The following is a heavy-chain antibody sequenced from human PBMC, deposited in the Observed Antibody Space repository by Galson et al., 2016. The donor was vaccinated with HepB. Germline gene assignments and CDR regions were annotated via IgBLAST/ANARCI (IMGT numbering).Heavy chain of an antibody. D-gene: IGHD5-12*01. V-gene: IGHV3-23*01. CDR2: ISGRGGGT. CDR3: AKEDNGYDGAFDI. CDR1: GFTFSSYA. Sequence: SLRLSCAASGFTFSSYAMSWVRQAPGKGLEWVSAISGRGGGTYYADSVKGRFTISRDNSKNTLYLQMNSLSAEDTAVYYCAKEDNGYDGAFDIWGQGTMVTVSS. J-gene: IGHJ3*02.